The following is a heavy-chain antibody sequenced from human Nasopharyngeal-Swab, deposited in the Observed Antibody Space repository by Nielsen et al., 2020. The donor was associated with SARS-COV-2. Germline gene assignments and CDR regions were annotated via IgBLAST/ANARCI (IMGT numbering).Heavy chain of an antibody. Sequence: GGSLRLSCAASGFTFSSYAMSWVRQAPGKGLEWVSVISGSGGSTYYADSVKGRFTISRDNSKNTLYLQMNSLRAEDTAVYYCAKAPRSGWPALEDYWGQGTLVTVSS. CDR3: AKAPRSGWPALEDY. V-gene: IGHV3-23*01. D-gene: IGHD6-19*01. CDR2: ISGSGGST. J-gene: IGHJ4*02. CDR1: GFTFSSYA.